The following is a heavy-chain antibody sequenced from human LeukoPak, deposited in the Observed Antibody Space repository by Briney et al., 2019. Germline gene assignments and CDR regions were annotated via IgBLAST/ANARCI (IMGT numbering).Heavy chain of an antibody. J-gene: IGHJ4*02. CDR1: GYTFTSYD. V-gene: IGHV1-8*03. CDR2: MNPNSGNT. D-gene: IGHD3-16*02. CDR3: ARLGELSSDDY. Sequence: GASVEVSCKASGYTFTSYDINWVRQATGQGLEWMGWMNPNSGNTGYAQKFRGRVSITRNTSISTAYMELSSLVSEDTAVYYCARLGELSSDDYWGQGTLVTVSS.